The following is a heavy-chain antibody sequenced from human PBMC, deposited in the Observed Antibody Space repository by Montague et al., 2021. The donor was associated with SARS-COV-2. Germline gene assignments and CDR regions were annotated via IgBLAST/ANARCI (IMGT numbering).Heavy chain of an antibody. J-gene: IGHJ1*01. V-gene: IGHV3-30-3*01. CDR3: VRSQYDHGTSGYYDGSYGGLEH. CDR1: GFSFSDYA. CDR2: ISSDGSNK. D-gene: IGHD3-22*01. Sequence: SLRLSCAASGFSFSDYALHWVRQAPGKGLEWVAVISSDGSNKYHADSVKGRFTISRDNSKNTLYLQMNSLRLEDTAVYYCVRSQYDHGTSGYYDGSYGGLEHWGQGTLVTVSS.